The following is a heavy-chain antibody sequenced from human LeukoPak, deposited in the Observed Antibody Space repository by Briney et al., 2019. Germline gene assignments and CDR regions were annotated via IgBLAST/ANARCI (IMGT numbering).Heavy chain of an antibody. CDR1: GFTFSSYA. V-gene: IGHV3-23*01. J-gene: IGHJ4*02. D-gene: IGHD5-18*01. CDR3: ARGGSDTAMAHDY. Sequence: GGSLRLSCAASGFTFSSYAMSWVRQAPGKGLEWVSAISGSRGSTYYADSVKGRFTISRDNSKNTLYLQLNSLRAEDTAVYFCARGGSDTAMAHDYWGQGTLVTVSS. CDR2: ISGSRGST.